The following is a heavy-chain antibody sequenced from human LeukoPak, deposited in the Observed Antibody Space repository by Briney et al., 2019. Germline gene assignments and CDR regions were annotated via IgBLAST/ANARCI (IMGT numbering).Heavy chain of an antibody. CDR3: ARHVMRNHPGGSSYTHAFDV. J-gene: IGHJ3*01. V-gene: IGHV4-59*08. D-gene: IGHD2-8*02. CDR1: GGSISGLY. Sequence: PETLSLTCAVSGGSISGLYWSWIRQPPGKGLEWVGFIYSSGTTYYNPSLKSRLTIAIDTSSNQFSLRVRSVTAADSAVYYCARHVMRNHPGGSSYTHAFDVWGHGTRVTVSS. CDR2: IYSSGTT.